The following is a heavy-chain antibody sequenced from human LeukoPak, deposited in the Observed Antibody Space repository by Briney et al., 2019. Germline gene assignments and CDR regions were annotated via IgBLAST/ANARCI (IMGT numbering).Heavy chain of an antibody. CDR1: GGSISSYY. D-gene: IGHD4/OR15-4a*01. CDR3: ARGPTNYFFDH. J-gene: IGHJ4*02. Sequence: PSETLSLPCTVSGGSISSYYWNWIRQPPGKGLELIGYIYSSGSTNYNPSLKSRVTISVDTSKNQFSLKLNSVTAADTAVYFCARGPTNYFFDHWGLGTLVTVSS. CDR2: IYSSGST. V-gene: IGHV4-59*01.